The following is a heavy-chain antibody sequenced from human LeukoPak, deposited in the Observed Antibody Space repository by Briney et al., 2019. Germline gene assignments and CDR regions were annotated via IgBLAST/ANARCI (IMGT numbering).Heavy chain of an antibody. J-gene: IGHJ5*02. CDR3: AGLDCSSTSCPVWFDP. CDR1: GYSFTSYW. V-gene: IGHV5-51*01. D-gene: IGHD2-2*01. Sequence: GESLKISCKGSGYSFTSYWIGWVRQMPGKGLEWMGIIYPGDSDTRYSPSFRGQVTISADKSISTAYLQWSSLKASDTAMYYCAGLDCSSTSCPVWFDPWGQGTLVTVSS. CDR2: IYPGDSDT.